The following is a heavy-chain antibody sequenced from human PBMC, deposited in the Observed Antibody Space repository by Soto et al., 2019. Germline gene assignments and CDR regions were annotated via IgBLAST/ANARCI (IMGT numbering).Heavy chain of an antibody. CDR2: IIPILGIT. CDR3: AAGTAADAFDI. CDR1: GGTFSTYT. V-gene: IGHV1-69*02. D-gene: IGHD6-13*01. Sequence: QVQLVQSGAEVKKRGSSVKVSCQVSGGTFSTYTFSWEGQAPGQGLEWMGRIIPILGITNFAQKFQGRVTITADKTTRTVYMDLSSLRSEDTALYYCAAGTAADAFDIWGQGTMITVSS. J-gene: IGHJ3*02.